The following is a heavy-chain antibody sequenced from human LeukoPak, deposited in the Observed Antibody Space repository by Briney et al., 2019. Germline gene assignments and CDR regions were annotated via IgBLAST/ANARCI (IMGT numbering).Heavy chain of an antibody. CDR1: GFTVSSNY. J-gene: IGHJ3*02. CDR3: ARAPTPTDYYDPTPSDI. V-gene: IGHV3-66*01. CDR2: TYSGGST. Sequence: GGSLRLSCAASGFTVSSNYMSWVRQAPGKGLEWVSVTYSGGSTYYADSVKGRFTISRDNSKNTLYLQMNSLRAEDTAVYYCARAPTPTDYYDPTPSDIWGQGTMVTVSS. D-gene: IGHD3-22*01.